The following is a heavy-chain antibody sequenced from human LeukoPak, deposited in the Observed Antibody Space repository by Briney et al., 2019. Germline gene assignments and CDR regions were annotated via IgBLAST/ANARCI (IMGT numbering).Heavy chain of an antibody. Sequence: SETLSLTCTVSGVSISSGSYYWSWIRQPAGKGLEWIGRIYTSGSTNYNPSLKSRVTISVDTSKNQFSLKLSSVTAADTAVYYCARASGYCSSTSCSNWFDPWGQGTLVTVSS. D-gene: IGHD2-2*01. V-gene: IGHV4-61*02. CDR2: IYTSGST. J-gene: IGHJ5*02. CDR3: ARASGYCSSTSCSNWFDP. CDR1: GVSISSGSYY.